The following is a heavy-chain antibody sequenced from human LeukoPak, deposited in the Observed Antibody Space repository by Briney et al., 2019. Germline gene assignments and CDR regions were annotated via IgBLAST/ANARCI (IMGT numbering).Heavy chain of an antibody. Sequence: GASVKVSCKAPRDIFSSYTLTWVRRAPGQGLEWMVGIIPAFGTPHYAQKFRSRLTMTLDESTSTAYMELSSLRSEDTAVYYCASIALAGADFDSWGQGTLVVVSS. J-gene: IGHJ4*02. V-gene: IGHV1-69*01. CDR3: ASIALAGADFDS. CDR2: IIPAFGTP. CDR1: RDIFSSYT. D-gene: IGHD6-19*01.